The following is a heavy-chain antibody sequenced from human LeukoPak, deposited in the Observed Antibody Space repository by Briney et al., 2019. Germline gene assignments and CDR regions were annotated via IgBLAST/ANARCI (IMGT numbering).Heavy chain of an antibody. D-gene: IGHD5-18*01. CDR1: GFTVSSSY. CDR3: ASQRGYSYGYYYYYMDV. V-gene: IGHV3-53*01. CDR2: IYSGGST. Sequence: GGSLRLSCAASGFTVSSSYMSWVRQAPGRGLEWVSVIYSGGSTYYADSVKGRFTISRDNSKNTLYLQMNSLRAEGTAVYYCASQRGYSYGYYYYYMDVWGKGTTVTVSS. J-gene: IGHJ6*03.